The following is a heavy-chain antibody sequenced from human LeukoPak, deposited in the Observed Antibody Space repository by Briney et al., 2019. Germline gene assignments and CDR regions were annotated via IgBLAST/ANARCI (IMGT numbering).Heavy chain of an antibody. J-gene: IGHJ3*01. CDR3: ARSSYSSSSSV. Sequence: GGSLRLSCAASGFTFSNYWMSWSRQAPGKGLEWVASINSDGSEGYYADVVKGRFTISRDNAKNSLYLQINSLRAEDTAVYYCARSSYSSSSSVWGQGTMVTVSS. CDR1: GFTFSNYW. V-gene: IGHV3-7*03. D-gene: IGHD6-6*01. CDR2: INSDGSEG.